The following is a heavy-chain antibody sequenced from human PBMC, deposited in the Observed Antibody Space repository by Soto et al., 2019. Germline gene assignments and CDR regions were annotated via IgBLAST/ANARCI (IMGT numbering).Heavy chain of an antibody. J-gene: IGHJ4*02. D-gene: IGHD2-2*01. CDR3: ARYCSSTSCPYDY. CDR1: GGSLSGYY. CDR2: INHSGST. Sequence: SETLSLTFAVYGGSLSGYYWSWIRQPPGKGLEWIGEINHSGSTNYNPSLKSRVTISVDTSKNQFSLKLSSVTAADTAVYYCARYCSSTSCPYDYWGQGTLVTVSS. V-gene: IGHV4-34*01.